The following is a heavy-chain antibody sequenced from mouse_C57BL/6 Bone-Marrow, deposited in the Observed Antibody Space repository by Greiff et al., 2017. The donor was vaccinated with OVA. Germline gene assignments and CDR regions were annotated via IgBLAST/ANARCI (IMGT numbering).Heavy chain of an antibody. J-gene: IGHJ3*01. V-gene: IGHV1-74*01. CDR2: IHPSDSDT. Sequence: QVQLKQPGAELVKPGASVKVSCKASGYTFTSYWMHWVKQRPGQGLEWIGRIHPSDSDTNYNQKFKGKATLTVDKSSSTAYMQLSSLTSEDSAVYYCAIDYYYGSSYPLAYWGQGTLVTVSA. CDR1: GYTFTSYW. CDR3: AIDYYYGSSYPLAY. D-gene: IGHD1-1*01.